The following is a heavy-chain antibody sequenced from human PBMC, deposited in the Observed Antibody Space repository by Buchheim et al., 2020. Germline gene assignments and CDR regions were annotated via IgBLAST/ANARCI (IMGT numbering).Heavy chain of an antibody. J-gene: IGHJ6*02. D-gene: IGHD4-17*01. CDR1: GFTVSSNY. CDR3: TSPSYGAPYGMDV. V-gene: IGHV3-66*01. CDR2: IYSGGST. Sequence: EVQLVESGGGLVQPGGSLRLSCAASGFTVSSNYMSWVRQAPGKGLEWVSVIYSGGSTYYADSVKGRFTISRDDSKNTAYLQMNSLKTEDTAVYYCTSPSYGAPYGMDVWGQGTT.